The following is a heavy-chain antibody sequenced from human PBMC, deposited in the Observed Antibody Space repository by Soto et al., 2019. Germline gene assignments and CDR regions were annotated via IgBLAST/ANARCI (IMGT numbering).Heavy chain of an antibody. CDR1: GFTFSSYW. J-gene: IGHJ3*02. V-gene: IGHV3-74*01. Sequence: EVQLVESGGGLVQPGGSLSLSCAASGFTFSSYWMHWVRQAPGKGLVWVSRIYTDGSSTNYSDAVQSRFTTSRDNDKNTLYLQTNSLRAEDTAVYYCARLSGTWRAFDIWGQGTMVTVSS. CDR3: ARLSGTWRAFDI. CDR2: IYTDGSST. D-gene: IGHD1-7*01.